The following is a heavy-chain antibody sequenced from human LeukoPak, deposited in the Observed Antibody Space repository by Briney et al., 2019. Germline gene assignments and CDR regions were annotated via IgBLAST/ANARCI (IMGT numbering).Heavy chain of an antibody. CDR2: LSYDGSNK. D-gene: IGHD2-2*01. V-gene: IGHV3-30*04. CDR3: ARGLFRFCSSSSTSCLSPFDY. CDR1: GFTFSSYA. J-gene: IGHJ4*02. Sequence: GSLRLSCAASGFTFSSYAMHWVRQAPGKGLEWVAVLSYDGSNKNYADSVKGRFTISRDNSKNTLYLQMNSLRAEDTAVYYCARGLFRFCSSSSTSCLSPFDYWGQGTLVTVSS.